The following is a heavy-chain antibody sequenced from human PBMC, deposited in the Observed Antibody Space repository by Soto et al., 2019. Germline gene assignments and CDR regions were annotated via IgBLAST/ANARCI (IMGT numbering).Heavy chain of an antibody. CDR1: CFIFRRHW. Sequence: LRLSCSPLCFIFRRHWMSWVRQAPGKGLGLVATIKLYGRYKNYLDSVQARFTISRDDAENTLSLQMSSQRGEDTAVFCCARYLEGYGRFDYWGQGTPVTVSS. V-gene: IGHV3-7*01. D-gene: IGHD1-1*01. J-gene: IGHJ4*02. CDR3: ARYLEGYGRFDY. CDR2: IKLYGRYK.